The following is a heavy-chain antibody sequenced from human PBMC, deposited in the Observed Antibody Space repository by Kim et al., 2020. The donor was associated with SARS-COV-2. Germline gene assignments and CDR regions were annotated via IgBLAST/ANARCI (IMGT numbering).Heavy chain of an antibody. V-gene: IGHV1-18*01. CDR1: GYTFVSYG. Sequence: ASVKVSCKTFGYTFVSYGISWVRQAPGQGLEWMGWISGYNGKTKYAQNIQGRVTMTTETSTSTAYMELTSLRSADTAVYYCARDFTPSYYDFWSGYSTDPYYFDFWGQGTLVTVSS. CDR2: ISGYNGKT. CDR3: ARDFTPSYYDFWSGYSTDPYYFDF. D-gene: IGHD3-3*01. J-gene: IGHJ4*02.